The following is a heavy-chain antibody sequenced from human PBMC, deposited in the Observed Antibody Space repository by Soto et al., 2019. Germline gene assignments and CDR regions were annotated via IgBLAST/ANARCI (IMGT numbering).Heavy chain of an antibody. Sequence: GGSLRLSCAVSGFTFNDYYMSWIRQAPGKGLEWISYISGGGSTTYHADSVRGRFTISRDNAKNSLFLQMNSLRAEDTAVYYCAREVRNSGWLRRLDSWGQGILVTVSS. J-gene: IGHJ4*02. CDR1: GFTFNDYY. CDR2: ISGGGSTT. D-gene: IGHD6-19*01. CDR3: AREVRNSGWLRRLDS. V-gene: IGHV3-11*01.